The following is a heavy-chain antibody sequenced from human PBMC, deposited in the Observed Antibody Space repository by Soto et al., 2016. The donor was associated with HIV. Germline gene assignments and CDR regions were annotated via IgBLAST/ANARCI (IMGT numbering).Heavy chain of an antibody. D-gene: IGHD3-10*01. J-gene: IGHJ5*02. CDR3: ALGDYYGSGSYYP. Sequence: QMQLVQSGAEVKKPGGSVKVSCKAPEYTFTNYYMHWVRQAPGQGLEWMGWINLYSGGTKYAQKFQGRVTMTRDTSVTTAYMELSRLRSDDTAVYYCALGDYYGSGSYYPWGQGTLVTVSS. CDR1: EYTFTNYY. CDR2: INLYSGGT. V-gene: IGHV1-2*02.